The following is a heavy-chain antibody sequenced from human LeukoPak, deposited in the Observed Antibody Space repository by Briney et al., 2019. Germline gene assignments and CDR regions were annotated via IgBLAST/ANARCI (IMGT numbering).Heavy chain of an antibody. V-gene: IGHV1-69*05. Sequence: GSSVKVSCKASGGTFSSYAISWVRQAPGQGLEWMGGIIPIFGTANYAQKFQGRVTITRDTSASTAYMELSSLRSEDTAVYYCARDRIAVAGPSYGMDVWGQGTTVTVSS. CDR2: IIPIFGTA. D-gene: IGHD6-19*01. CDR3: ARDRIAVAGPSYGMDV. J-gene: IGHJ6*02. CDR1: GGTFSSYA.